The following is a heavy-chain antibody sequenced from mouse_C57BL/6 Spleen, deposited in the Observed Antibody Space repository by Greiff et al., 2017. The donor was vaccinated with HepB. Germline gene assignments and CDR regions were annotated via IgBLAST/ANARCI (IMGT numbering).Heavy chain of an antibody. CDR3: ARSGGSGDGAY. V-gene: IGHV1-4*01. D-gene: IGHD3-2*02. Sequence: VKLQESGAELARPGASVKMSCKASGYTFTSYTMHWVNQRPGQGLEWLGYINPSSGYTKYNQKFKDKATLTADKSSSTAYMHLSSLTSEDSAVYYCARSGGSGDGAYWGQGTLVTVSA. CDR1: GYTFTSYT. CDR2: INPSSGYT. J-gene: IGHJ3*01.